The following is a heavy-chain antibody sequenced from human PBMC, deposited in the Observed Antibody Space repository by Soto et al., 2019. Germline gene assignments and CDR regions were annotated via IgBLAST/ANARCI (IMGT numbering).Heavy chain of an antibody. V-gene: IGHV3-30*02. CDR3: ESAKTTWELSGYYGMDV. J-gene: IGHJ6*02. Sequence: GGSLRLSFAASGFTFSIYGMHWVHQAPGKALEWVAVLRYDGSNKYYAAYLKARFTIYRDNSKNTLYMQMNSMTAEDTAVYYCESAKTTWELSGYYGMDVWGQGTTVTVSS. CDR1: GFTFSIYG. D-gene: IGHD1-26*01. CDR2: LRYDGSNK.